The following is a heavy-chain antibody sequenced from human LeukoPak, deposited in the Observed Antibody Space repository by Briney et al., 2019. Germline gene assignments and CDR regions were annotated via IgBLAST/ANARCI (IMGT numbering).Heavy chain of an antibody. D-gene: IGHD6-13*01. J-gene: IGHJ4*02. V-gene: IGHV4-39*01. CDR2: TYYSGST. Sequence: SETLSLTCTVSGGSISSSSYYWGWIRQPPGKGLEWIGSTYYSGSTYYNPSLKSRVTISVDTSKNQFSPKLSSVTAADTAVYYCARGIRSSSWYRPVDYWGQGTLVTVSS. CDR3: ARGIRSSSWYRPVDY. CDR1: GGSISSSSYY.